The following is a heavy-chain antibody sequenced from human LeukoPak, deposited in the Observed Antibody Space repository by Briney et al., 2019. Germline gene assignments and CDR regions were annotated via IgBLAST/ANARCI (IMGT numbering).Heavy chain of an antibody. Sequence: ASVKVSCKASGYTFNSYAMHWVRQAPGQRLEWMGWINAGNGNTKYSQKFQDRVTITRDTSASTAYMELRSLRSEDTAVYYCARGWLYYYGSGSYPDLDYWGQGTLVTVSS. CDR2: INAGNGNT. V-gene: IGHV1-3*01. D-gene: IGHD3-10*01. J-gene: IGHJ4*02. CDR1: GYTFNSYA. CDR3: ARGWLYYYGSGSYPDLDY.